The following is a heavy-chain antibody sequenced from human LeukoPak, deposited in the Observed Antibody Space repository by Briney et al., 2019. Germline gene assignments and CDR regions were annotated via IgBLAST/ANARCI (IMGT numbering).Heavy chain of an antibody. CDR1: GFTFSSYG. V-gene: IGHV3-30*18. D-gene: IGHD3-22*01. Sequence: PGGSLRLSCAASGFTFSSYGMHWVRQAPGKGLEWVAVISYDGSNKYYADSVKGRFTISRDNSKNTLYLQMNSLRAEDTAVYYCAKGTTGHYYDSSGYYYYFDYWGQGTLVTVSS. J-gene: IGHJ4*02. CDR2: ISYDGSNK. CDR3: AKGTTGHYYDSSGYYYYFDY.